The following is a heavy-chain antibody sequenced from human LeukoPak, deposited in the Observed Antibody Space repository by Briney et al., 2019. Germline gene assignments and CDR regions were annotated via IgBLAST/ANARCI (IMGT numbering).Heavy chain of an antibody. CDR1: GGTFSSYA. Sequence: SVKVSCKASGGTFSSYAISWVRQAPGQGLEWMGGIIPIFATANYAQKFQGRVTITTDESTSTAYMELSSLRSEDTAVYYCARALVLVPATYRNAFDIWGQGTMVTVSS. CDR2: IIPIFATA. V-gene: IGHV1-69*05. D-gene: IGHD2-2*01. CDR3: ARALVLVPATYRNAFDI. J-gene: IGHJ3*02.